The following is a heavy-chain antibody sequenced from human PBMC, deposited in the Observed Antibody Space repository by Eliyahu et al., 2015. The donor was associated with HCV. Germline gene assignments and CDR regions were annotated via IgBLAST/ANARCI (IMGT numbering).Heavy chain of an antibody. V-gene: IGHV1-8*01. CDR2: IKFSSGNA. J-gene: IGHJ6*02. Sequence: XVQLVQSGAEVKKPGAXVXVXXKAPGDTFPSYDINWVRXATGQGLEWMGWIKFSSGNAGYAQKFMGRVTMTRDTSISTAYLELSSLRPEDTAVYYCAXGKMSQGLYYVYGMDVWGQGTTVTVSS. CDR3: AXGKMSQGLYYVYGMDV. D-gene: IGHD3-10*02. CDR1: GDTFPSYD.